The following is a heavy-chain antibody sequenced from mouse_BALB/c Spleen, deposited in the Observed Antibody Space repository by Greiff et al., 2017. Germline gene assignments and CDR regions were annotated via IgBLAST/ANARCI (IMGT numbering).Heavy chain of an antibody. CDR3: ARHDITTAYFDY. CDR1: GFTFSSYG. D-gene: IGHD1-2*01. Sequence: DVHLVESGGDLVKPGGSLKLSCAASGFTFSSYGMSWVRQTPDKRLEWVATISSGGSYTYYPDSVKGRFTISRDNAKNTLYLQMSSLKSEDTAMYYCARHDITTAYFDYWGQGTTLTVSS. CDR2: ISSGGSYT. V-gene: IGHV5-6*01. J-gene: IGHJ2*01.